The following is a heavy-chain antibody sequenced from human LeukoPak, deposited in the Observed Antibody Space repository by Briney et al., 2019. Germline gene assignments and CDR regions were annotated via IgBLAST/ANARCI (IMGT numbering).Heavy chain of an antibody. Sequence: PSETLSLTCAVYGGSFSGYYWSWIRQPPGKGLEWIGEINHSGSTNYNPSLKSRVTISVDTSKNQFSLKLSSVTAADTAVYYCARADRGTRRGWFDPWGQGTLVTVSS. V-gene: IGHV4-34*01. CDR3: ARADRGTRRGWFDP. D-gene: IGHD1-14*01. CDR2: INHSGST. J-gene: IGHJ5*02. CDR1: GGSFSGYY.